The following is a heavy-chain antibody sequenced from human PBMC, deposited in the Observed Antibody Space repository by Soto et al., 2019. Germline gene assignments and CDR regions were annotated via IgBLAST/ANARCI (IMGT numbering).Heavy chain of an antibody. CDR3: ARFPMATYMIYCSDP. D-gene: IGHD5-18*01. Sequence: PENLSLTSTVSGDSVSSGDYYWTWIRQPPGKGLEWVGHIYFSGSTNYNPSLRSRVTISLDTSKNQFSLKLTSVTAADTAVYYCARFPMATYMIYCSDPWGQGPPRTVPQ. J-gene: IGHJ5*02. CDR1: GDSVSSGDYY. V-gene: IGHV4-61*08. CDR2: IYFSGST.